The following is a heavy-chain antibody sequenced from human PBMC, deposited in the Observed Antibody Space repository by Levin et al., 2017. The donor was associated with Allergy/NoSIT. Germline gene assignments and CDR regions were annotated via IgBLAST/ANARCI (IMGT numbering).Heavy chain of an antibody. V-gene: IGHV1-69-2*01. Sequence: KISCKVSGYTFTDYYMHWVQQAPGKGLEWMGLVDPEDGETIYAEKFQGRVTITADTSTDTAYMELSSLRSEDTAVYYCATDLITMVQGHKSDYWGQGTLVTVSS. D-gene: IGHD3-10*01. J-gene: IGHJ4*02. CDR3: ATDLITMVQGHKSDY. CDR2: VDPEDGET. CDR1: GYTFTDYY.